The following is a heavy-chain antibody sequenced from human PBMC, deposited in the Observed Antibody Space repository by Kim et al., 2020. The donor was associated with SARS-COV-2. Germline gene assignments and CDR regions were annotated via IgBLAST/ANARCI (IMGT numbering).Heavy chain of an antibody. Sequence: SVEGRFTISRDNSKNTLYLQRNSLRAEDTAVYYCAKGGYGIAVAGTDFDYWGQGTLVTVSS. V-gene: IGHV3-23*01. D-gene: IGHD6-19*01. CDR3: AKGGYGIAVAGTDFDY. J-gene: IGHJ4*02.